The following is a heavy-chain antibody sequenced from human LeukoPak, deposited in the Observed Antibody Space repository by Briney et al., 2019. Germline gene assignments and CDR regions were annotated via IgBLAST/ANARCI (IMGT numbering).Heavy chain of an antibody. CDR3: ARQSIAPTAEWPDY. Sequence: GASVKVSCKASGYTFTSYGISWVRQAPGQGLEWMGWISAYNGNTNYAQKLQDRVTMTTDTSASTAYMELRSLRSDDTAVYYCARQSIAPTAEWPDYWGQGTLVTVSS. D-gene: IGHD6-6*01. V-gene: IGHV1-18*01. CDR1: GYTFTSYG. J-gene: IGHJ4*02. CDR2: ISAYNGNT.